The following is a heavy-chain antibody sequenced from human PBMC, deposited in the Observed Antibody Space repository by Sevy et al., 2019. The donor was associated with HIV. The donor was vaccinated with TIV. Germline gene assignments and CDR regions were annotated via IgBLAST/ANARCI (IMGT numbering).Heavy chain of an antibody. CDR2: IRYDGSNK. J-gene: IGHJ6*02. CDR3: AKGGVAAAAQPRYGMDV. CDR1: GFTFSSYG. D-gene: IGHD6-13*01. Sequence: GGSLRLSCAASGFTFSSYGMHWVRQAPGKGLEWVAFIRYDGSNKYYADSVKGRFTISRDNSKTTLYLQMNSLRAEDTAVYYCAKGGVAAAAQPRYGMDVWGQGTTVTVSS. V-gene: IGHV3-30*02.